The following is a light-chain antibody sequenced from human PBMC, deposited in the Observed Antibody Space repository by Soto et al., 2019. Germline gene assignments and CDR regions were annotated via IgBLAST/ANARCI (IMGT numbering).Light chain of an antibody. CDR3: QQCGSSPS. CDR1: QSVSSSY. Sequence: EIVLTQSPGTLSLSPGERATLSCRASQSVSSSYLAWYQQKPGQAPRLLIYDTSSRATSIPDRFSGSGSGTDFTLAISRLEPEDFAVYDCQQCGSSPSFGQGTKVELK. J-gene: IGKJ1*01. V-gene: IGKV3-20*01. CDR2: DTS.